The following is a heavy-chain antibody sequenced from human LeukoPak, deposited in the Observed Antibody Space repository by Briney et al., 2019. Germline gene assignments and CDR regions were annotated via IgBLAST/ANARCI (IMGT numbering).Heavy chain of an antibody. CDR3: ATALGVVVPAAGDY. Sequence: GASVKVSCKVSGYTLTELFMHWVRQAPGKGLEWMGGFDPEDGETIYAQKFQGRVTMTEDTSTDTAYMELSSLRSEDTAVYYCATALGVVVPAAGDYWGQGTLVTVSS. V-gene: IGHV1-24*01. CDR2: FDPEDGET. CDR1: GYTLTELF. D-gene: IGHD2-2*01. J-gene: IGHJ4*02.